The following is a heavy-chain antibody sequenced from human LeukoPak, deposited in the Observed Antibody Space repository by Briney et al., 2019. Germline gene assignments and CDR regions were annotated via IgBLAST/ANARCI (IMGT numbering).Heavy chain of an antibody. D-gene: IGHD2-21*02. CDR1: GGSISSYY. V-gene: IGHV4-59*01. CDR3: ARDVLAYCGGDCYSGYFDY. CDR2: VDYSGTT. J-gene: IGHJ4*02. Sequence: PSETLSLTCTVSGGSISSYYWSWIRQPPGQGLEWIGYVDYSGTTKYNPSLKSRVTISVDTSKNQISLKLSSVTAADTAVYYCARDVLAYCGGDCYSGYFDYWGQGTLVTVSS.